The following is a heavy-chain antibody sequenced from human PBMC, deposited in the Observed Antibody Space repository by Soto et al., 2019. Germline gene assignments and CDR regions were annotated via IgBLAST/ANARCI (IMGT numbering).Heavy chain of an antibody. D-gene: IGHD4-4*01. V-gene: IGHV4-4*02. CDR2: IHHSGST. CDR1: GDSISNNNW. J-gene: IGHJ4*02. CDR3: ARLSWPSIVTSPFDY. Sequence: SETLSLTCAVSGDSISNNNWWSWVRQPPGKGLEWIGEIHHSGSTDYNMSLKSRVTISVDMSKNQFSLKLTSVTAEDTAVYYCARLSWPSIVTSPFDYWGQGTLVTVSS.